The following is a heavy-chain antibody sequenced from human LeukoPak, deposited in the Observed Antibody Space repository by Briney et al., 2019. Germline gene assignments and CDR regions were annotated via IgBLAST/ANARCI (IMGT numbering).Heavy chain of an antibody. CDR2: ISAYNGNT. CDR3: ARGPISWYSDDAFDI. D-gene: IGHD6-13*01. J-gene: IGHJ3*02. CDR1: GYTFTSYG. Sequence: ASVKVSCKASGYTFTSYGISWVRQAPGQGLEWMGWISAYNGNTNYAQKLQGRVTMTTDTSTSTAYMELRSVRSDDTAVYYCARGPISWYSDDAFDIWGQGTMVTVSS. V-gene: IGHV1-18*01.